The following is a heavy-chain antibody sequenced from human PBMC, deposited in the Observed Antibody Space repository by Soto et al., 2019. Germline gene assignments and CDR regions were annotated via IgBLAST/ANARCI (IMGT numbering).Heavy chain of an antibody. CDR2: IYYSGTT. V-gene: IGHV4-31*03. D-gene: IGHD3-10*01. CDR1: GGSISSGDYY. Sequence: SETLSLTCSVSGGSISSGDYYWNWIRQHPGKGLEWIGYIYYSGTTYYNPSLKSRINISIDTPNNRFSLRLSSVAAADTAIYYCARGLGPGGDPWFDPWGLGTLVTVS. CDR3: ARGLGPGGDPWFDP. J-gene: IGHJ5*02.